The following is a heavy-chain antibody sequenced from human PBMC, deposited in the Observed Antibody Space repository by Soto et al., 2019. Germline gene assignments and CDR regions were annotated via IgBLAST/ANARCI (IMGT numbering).Heavy chain of an antibody. CDR2: GYHGGNT. D-gene: IGHD5-18*01. J-gene: IGHJ4*02. CDR1: GGSISSNSYY. V-gene: IGHV4-39*01. Sequence: QLQLQESGPGLVKPSETQSLTCTVSGGSISSNSYYWAWIRQPPGKGLEWIGSGYHGGNTYYNPSHKSRVTISVDTSTNQFSLKLNSVTAADTAVYYCARHLSGYGYLYFEYWGQVILVTVSS. CDR3: ARHLSGYGYLYFEY.